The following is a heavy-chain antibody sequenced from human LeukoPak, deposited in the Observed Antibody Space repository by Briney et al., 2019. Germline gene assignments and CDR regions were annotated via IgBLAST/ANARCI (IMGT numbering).Heavy chain of an antibody. CDR2: IKHDRST. Sequence: SETLSLTSAVYGGSFTGYYWSWIRQPPGKGLEWIGEIKHDRSTNYNPSLKSRVTMSLDTSKNQFFLNLKSVTAADTAVYYCARGFSGVVARDWGQGTLVTVSS. D-gene: IGHD2-15*01. CDR3: ARGFSGVVARD. V-gene: IGHV4-34*01. J-gene: IGHJ4*02. CDR1: GGSFTGYY.